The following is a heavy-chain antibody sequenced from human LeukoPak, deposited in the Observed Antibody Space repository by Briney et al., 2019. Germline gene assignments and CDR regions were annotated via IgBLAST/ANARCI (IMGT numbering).Heavy chain of an antibody. D-gene: IGHD5-18*01. CDR3: ARDPNTAMALYYFDY. Sequence: GSLRLSCVVSGFTFSSYAMSWVRQAPGKGLEWVLAISSSGSTIYYADSVKGRFTISRDNAKNSLYLQMNSLRAEDTAVYYCARDPNTAMALYYFDYWGQGTLVTVSS. V-gene: IGHV3-48*04. J-gene: IGHJ4*02. CDR2: ISSSGSTI. CDR1: GFTFSSYA.